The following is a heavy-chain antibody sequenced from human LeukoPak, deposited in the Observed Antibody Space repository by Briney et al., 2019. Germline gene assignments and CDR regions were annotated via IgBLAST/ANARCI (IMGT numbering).Heavy chain of an antibody. Sequence: ASVKVSCKASGYTFTGYYMHWVRQAPGRGLEWMGWINPNSGVTNYAQKFQGRVTMTRDTSISTAYMEVSGLRSDDTAVYYCARATSTIAARPPDYWGQGTLVTVSS. CDR2: INPNSGVT. D-gene: IGHD6-6*01. CDR1: GYTFTGYY. V-gene: IGHV1-2*02. CDR3: ARATSTIAARPPDY. J-gene: IGHJ4*02.